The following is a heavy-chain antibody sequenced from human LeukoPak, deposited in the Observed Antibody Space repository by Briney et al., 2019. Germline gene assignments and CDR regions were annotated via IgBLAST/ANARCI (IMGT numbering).Heavy chain of an antibody. CDR1: GGSISSGGYC. V-gene: IGHV4-31*03. J-gene: IGHJ4*02. D-gene: IGHD3-22*01. Sequence: SQTLSLTCTVSGGSISSGGYCWSWIRQHPGKGLEWIGYICYSGGTYYNPSLKSRVTISVDTSKNQFSLKLSSVTAADTAVYYCATDYYDSSGYFDYWGQGTLVTVSS. CDR3: ATDYYDSSGYFDY. CDR2: ICYSGGT.